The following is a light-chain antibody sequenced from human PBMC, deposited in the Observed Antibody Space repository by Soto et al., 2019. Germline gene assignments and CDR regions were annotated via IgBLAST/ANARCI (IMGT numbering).Light chain of an antibody. V-gene: IGLV1-44*01. J-gene: IGLJ1*01. CDR1: SSNIGSNT. CDR3: PALHDSLNRLV. CDR2: NNN. Sequence: QSVLTQPPSASGTPGQRVTISCSGSSSNIGSNTVNWYQQLPGTAPKLLIYNNNQRPSGVPDRFSGSKSGTSASLAISGLQSEDEADYYCPALHDSLNRLVFGTGTKLTVL.